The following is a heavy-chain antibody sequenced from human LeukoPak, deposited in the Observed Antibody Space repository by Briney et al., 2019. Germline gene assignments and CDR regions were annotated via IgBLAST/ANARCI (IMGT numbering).Heavy chain of an antibody. CDR1: GASVSSTA. CDR3: ARGGRGYCTSSSCYFDY. CDR2: TYYRSKWYN. D-gene: IGHD2-2*01. V-gene: IGHV6-1*01. Sequence: SQTLSLTCAISGASVSSTAWNWIRQSPSTGLEWLGRTYYRSKWYNDYAVSVKSRITINPDTSKNQFSLQLNSVTHEDTAVYYCARGGRGYCTSSSCYFDYWGQGTLVTVSS. J-gene: IGHJ4*02.